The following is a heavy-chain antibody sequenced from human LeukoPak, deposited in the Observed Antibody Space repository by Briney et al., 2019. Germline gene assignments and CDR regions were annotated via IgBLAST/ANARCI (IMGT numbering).Heavy chain of an antibody. CDR1: GGSFSGYY. V-gene: IGHV4-34*01. CDR2: INHSGST. Sequence: SETLSLTCAVYGGSFSGYYWSWIRQPPGKGLEWIGEINHSGSTNYNPSLKSRVTISVDTSKNQFSLKLSSVTAADTAVCYCARRPRMATRNFDYWGQGTLVTVSS. J-gene: IGHJ4*02. D-gene: IGHD2-8*01. CDR3: ARRPRMATRNFDY.